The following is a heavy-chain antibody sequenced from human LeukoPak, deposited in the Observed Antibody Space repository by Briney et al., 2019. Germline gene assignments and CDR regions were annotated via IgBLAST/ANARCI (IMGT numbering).Heavy chain of an antibody. CDR2: INHSGST. Sequence: SETLSLTCAVYGESFSGYYWSWIRQPPGKGLEWIGEINHSGSTNYNPSLKSRVTISVDTSKNQFSLKLSSVTAADMAVYYCARRRGSGTYYKQATYYYYYMDVWGKGTTVTISS. CDR1: GESFSGYY. J-gene: IGHJ6*03. V-gene: IGHV4-34*01. D-gene: IGHD3-10*01. CDR3: ARRRGSGTYYKQATYYYYYMDV.